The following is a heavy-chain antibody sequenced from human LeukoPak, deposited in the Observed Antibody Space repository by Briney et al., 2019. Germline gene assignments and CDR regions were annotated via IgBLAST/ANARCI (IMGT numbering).Heavy chain of an antibody. CDR2: INHSGST. CDR1: GGSFSGYY. CDR3: AILAFDY. J-gene: IGHJ4*02. Sequence: SETLSLTCAVYGGSFSGYYWSWIRQPPGKGLEWIGEINHSGSTNYNPSLKSRVTISVDTSQNQFSLKLTSLTAADTAVYYCAILAFDYWGQGTLVTVSP. V-gene: IGHV4-34*01.